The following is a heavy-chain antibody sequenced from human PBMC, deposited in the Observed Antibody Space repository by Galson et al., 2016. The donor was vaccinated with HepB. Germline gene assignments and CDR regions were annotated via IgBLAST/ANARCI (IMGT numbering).Heavy chain of an antibody. CDR1: GFTFRNHQ. V-gene: IGHV3-74*01. CDR2: IEPDGNSP. CDR3: ARDLSGPDY. Sequence: SLRLSCAVSGFTFRNHQMHWLRHVQGKGLVWVSRIEPDGNSPIYADSVKGRFTISRDNAENMLYLQMNSLRAEDTAIYYCARDLSGPDYWGQGTLVTVSS. J-gene: IGHJ4*02.